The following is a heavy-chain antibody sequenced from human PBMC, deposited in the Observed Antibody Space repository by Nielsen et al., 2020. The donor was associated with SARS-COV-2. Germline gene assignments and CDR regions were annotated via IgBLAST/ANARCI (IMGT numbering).Heavy chain of an antibody. CDR3: ARDRSGSQEDAFDI. V-gene: IGHV4-39*07. Sequence: SETLSLTCAVSGASVNSGHNYWAWIRQAPGKGLEFLASIHYSGSTYYNPSLDSRVTISVDTSKNQISLKMNSVTAADTAIYYCARDRSGSQEDAFDIWGQGTKVTVSS. J-gene: IGHJ3*02. D-gene: IGHD3-22*01. CDR2: IHYSGST. CDR1: GASVNSGHNY.